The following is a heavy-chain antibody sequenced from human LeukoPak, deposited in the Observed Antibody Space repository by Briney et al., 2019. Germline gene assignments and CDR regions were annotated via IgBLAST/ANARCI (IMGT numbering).Heavy chain of an antibody. D-gene: IGHD2-2*01. CDR1: GFTFSTYW. CDR3: AGNLVAAAPGDA. CDR2: ISPDGGVQ. J-gene: IGHJ5*02. V-gene: IGHV3-7*01. Sequence: GGSLRLSCAASGFTFSTYWMTWVRQAPGKGLEWVANISPDGGVQSYVDSVKGRFSISRDNAKNSLYPQMHSLRAEDTAVYYCAGNLVAAAPGDAWGQGTLVTVSS.